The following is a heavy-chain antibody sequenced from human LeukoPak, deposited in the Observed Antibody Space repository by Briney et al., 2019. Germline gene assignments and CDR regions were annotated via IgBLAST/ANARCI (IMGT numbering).Heavy chain of an antibody. D-gene: IGHD6-13*01. Sequence: GGSLRLSCAASGFTFSSYAMHWVRQAPGKGLEWVAVVSYDGSNKYYADSVKGRFTISRDNSKNTLYLQMNSLRAEDTAVYYCARDEFIWGIAAAGTRVFDYWGQGTLVTVSS. CDR3: ARDEFIWGIAAAGTRVFDY. CDR2: VSYDGSNK. CDR1: GFTFSSYA. J-gene: IGHJ4*02. V-gene: IGHV3-30*04.